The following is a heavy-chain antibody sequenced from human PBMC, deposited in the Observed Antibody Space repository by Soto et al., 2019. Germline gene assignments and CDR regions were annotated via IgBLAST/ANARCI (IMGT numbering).Heavy chain of an antibody. Sequence: PGGSLRLSCAASGRTFSSCAMGWVRQAPWKGLEWVGRIRSKANSYATAYAASVKGRFTISRDDSKNTAYLQMNSLKTEDTAVYYCTRYEWERLQGVPVGIDAFESWGQGTMVTVSS. J-gene: IGHJ3*02. CDR1: GRTFSSCA. D-gene: IGHD1-26*01. V-gene: IGHV3-73*01. CDR2: IRSKANSYAT. CDR3: TRYEWERLQGVPVGIDAFES.